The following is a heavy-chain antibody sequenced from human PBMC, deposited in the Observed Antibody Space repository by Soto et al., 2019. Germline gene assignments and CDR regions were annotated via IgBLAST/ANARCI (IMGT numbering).Heavy chain of an antibody. J-gene: IGHJ4*02. V-gene: IGHV3-30*18. D-gene: IGHD2-21*02. CDR2: ISYDGSNK. Sequence: QVQLVESGGGVVQPGRSLRLSCAASGFTFSSYGMHWVRQAPGKGLEWVAVISYDGSNKYYADSVKGRFTISRDNSKNTLYLQMNILTAEDTAVYYCSKDSDDYYFDSWGQGTLVTVSS. CDR3: SKDSDDYYFDS. CDR1: GFTFSSYG.